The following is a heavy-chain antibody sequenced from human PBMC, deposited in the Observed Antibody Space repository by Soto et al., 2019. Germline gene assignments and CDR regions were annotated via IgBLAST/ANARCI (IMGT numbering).Heavy chain of an antibody. V-gene: IGHV3-7*05. CDR3: VKDGVDDYLWDNYRGDD. D-gene: IGHD3-16*02. CDR2: IKQDGSET. CDR1: GFTLSNYW. J-gene: IGHJ4*02. Sequence: EVQLVESGGGLVQPGGSLRLTCVASGFTLSNYWMSWVRQAPGKGLEWVANIKQDGSETYYKDSVKGRFTISRDNARNSLYLQRNSLSAEDTAVYYCVKDGVDDYLWDNYRGDDWGQGTLVTVSS.